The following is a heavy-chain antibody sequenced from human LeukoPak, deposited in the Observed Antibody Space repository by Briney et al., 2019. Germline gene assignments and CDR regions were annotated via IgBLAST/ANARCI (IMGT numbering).Heavy chain of an antibody. CDR1: GGSFSGYY. Sequence: PSETLSLTCAVYGGSFSGYYWSWIRQPPGKGLEWIGEINHSGSTNYNPSLKSRVTISVDRSKNQFSLKVSSVTAADTAVYYCVRITTGTADYWGRGTLVTVSS. J-gene: IGHJ4*02. D-gene: IGHD1-1*01. CDR3: VRITTGTADY. CDR2: INHSGST. V-gene: IGHV4-34*01.